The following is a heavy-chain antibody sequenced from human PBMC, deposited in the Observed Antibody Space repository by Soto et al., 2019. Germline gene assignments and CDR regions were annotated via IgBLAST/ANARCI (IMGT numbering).Heavy chain of an antibody. V-gene: IGHV2-5*01. CDR1: GFSLRTSGVG. CDR3: AHSDYVWGSYLGAFDI. D-gene: IGHD3-16*01. CDR2: IYWNDDK. J-gene: IGHJ3*02. Sequence: SGPTLVNPTQTLTLTCTFSGFSLRTSGVGVGWIRQPPRKALEWLALIYWNDDKRYTPSLKSRLTITKDTSKNQVVLTMTNMDPVDTATYYCAHSDYVWGSYLGAFDIRGQGTMVTVSS.